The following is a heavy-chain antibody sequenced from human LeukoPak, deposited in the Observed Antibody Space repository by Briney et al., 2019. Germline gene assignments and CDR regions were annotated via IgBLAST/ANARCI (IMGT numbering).Heavy chain of an antibody. V-gene: IGHV3-53*01. CDR1: GFIVSNNY. CDR2: IYSGGST. CDR3: ARYYYDSSGYPYYFDY. Sequence: GGSLRLACAASGFIVSNNYMSWVRQAPGKGLEWVSVIYSGGSTYYADSVKGRFTISRDNSKNTAYLQMNSLRAEDTAVYYCARYYYDSSGYPYYFDYWGHGTLDSVSS. D-gene: IGHD3-22*01. J-gene: IGHJ4*01.